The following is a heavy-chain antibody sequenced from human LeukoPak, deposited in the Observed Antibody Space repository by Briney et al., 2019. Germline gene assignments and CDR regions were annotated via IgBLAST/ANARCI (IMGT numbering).Heavy chain of an antibody. CDR1: GDSISSYY. Sequence: SETLSLTCTVSGDSISSYYWHWIRQPAGKGLEWIGRIYTSGSTDYNPSLKSRVTMSVDTSKNLFSLKLYSVTAADTAVYYCARDLTSWYFDVWGRGTLVTVSS. CDR2: IYTSGST. CDR3: ARDLTSWYFDV. J-gene: IGHJ2*01. V-gene: IGHV4-4*07.